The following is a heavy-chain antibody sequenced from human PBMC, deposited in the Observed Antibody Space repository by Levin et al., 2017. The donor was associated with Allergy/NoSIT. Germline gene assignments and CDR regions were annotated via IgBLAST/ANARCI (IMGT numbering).Heavy chain of an antibody. CDR3: AREAGGSRQHDF. V-gene: IGHV4-4*07. CDR2: IFSGGIT. Sequence: SETLSLTCTVSGGSISGYFWTWIRQPAGKGLEWIGRIFSGGITNYNASLESRVTMSLDTSKNQFSLQLTSVTAADTAVYYCAREAGGSRQHDFWGQGTLVTVSS. CDR1: GGSISGYF. D-gene: IGHD2-15*01. J-gene: IGHJ4*02.